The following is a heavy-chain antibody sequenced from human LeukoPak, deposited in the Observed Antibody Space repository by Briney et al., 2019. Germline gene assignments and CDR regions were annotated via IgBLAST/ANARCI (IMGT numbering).Heavy chain of an antibody. CDR3: ARQRRSDYGVRGAFDI. V-gene: IGHV5-51*01. Sequence: GESLKISCKGSGYSFTSYWIGWVRQMPGKGLDWMGIIYPGDSDTRYSPSFQGQVAISADKSISTAYLQWSSLKASDTAMYYCARQRRSDYGVRGAFDIWGQGTMVTVSS. CDR2: IYPGDSDT. CDR1: GYSFTSYW. J-gene: IGHJ3*02. D-gene: IGHD4-17*01.